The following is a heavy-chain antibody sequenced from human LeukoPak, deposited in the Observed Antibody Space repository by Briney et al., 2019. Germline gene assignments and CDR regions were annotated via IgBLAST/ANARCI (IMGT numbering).Heavy chain of an antibody. CDR1: GGSISSYY. V-gene: IGHV4-59*08. CDR2: IYYSGST. J-gene: IGHJ4*02. CDR3: ARHDAGIAARPFDN. D-gene: IGHD6-6*01. Sequence: SETLSLTCTVSGGSISSYYWSWIRQPPGKGLEWIGYIYYSGSTNYNPSLKSRVTISVDTSKNQFPLKLSSVTAADTAVYYCARHDAGIAARPFDNWGQGTLVTVSS.